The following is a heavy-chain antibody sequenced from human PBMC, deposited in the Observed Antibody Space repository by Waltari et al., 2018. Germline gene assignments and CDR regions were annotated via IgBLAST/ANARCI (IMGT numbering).Heavy chain of an antibody. CDR3: ARHKRRIVEGINY. Sequence: EVQLVQSGAEMKKPGESLNIPSEATGYSFTSYWFAWVSQVPGKVRDWVAIITTDDPERCYSPSFRGRVTISVDKSIRTAYLNWTTLGASDSGIYYCARHKRRIVEGINYWGQGTLVAVSA. D-gene: IGHD1-26*01. J-gene: IGHJ4*02. CDR1: GYSFTSYW. V-gene: IGHV5-51*01. CDR2: ITTDDPER.